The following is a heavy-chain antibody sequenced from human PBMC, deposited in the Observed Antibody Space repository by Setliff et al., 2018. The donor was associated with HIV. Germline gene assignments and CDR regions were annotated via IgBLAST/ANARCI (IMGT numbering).Heavy chain of an antibody. CDR1: GGSFSGYC. V-gene: IGHV4-34*01. Sequence: SETLSLTCAVYGGSFSGYCWSWIRQPPGKGLEWIGEIQHSGRINYNPSLKSRVTISVDTSKNQFSLKLSSVIAADTAVYYCARNPCSGGSCPDAFDIWGQGTMVTV. D-gene: IGHD2-15*01. J-gene: IGHJ3*02. CDR3: ARNPCSGGSCPDAFDI. CDR2: IQHSGRI.